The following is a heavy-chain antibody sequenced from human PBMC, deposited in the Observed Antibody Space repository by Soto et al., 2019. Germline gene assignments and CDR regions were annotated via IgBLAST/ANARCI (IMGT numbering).Heavy chain of an antibody. D-gene: IGHD3-22*01. CDR3: TRPRYDSSRAPFDY. CDR1: GFTFSSYW. J-gene: IGHJ4*02. CDR2: IKSDGSST. Sequence: EVQLVESGGGLVQPGGSLRLSCAASGFTFSSYWMHSVRQVPGKGLVWVSRIKSDGSSTSYADSVKGRFTISRDNAKNTLYLQMNSLRAEDTAVYYCTRPRYDSSRAPFDYWGQGIVVIVSS. V-gene: IGHV3-74*01.